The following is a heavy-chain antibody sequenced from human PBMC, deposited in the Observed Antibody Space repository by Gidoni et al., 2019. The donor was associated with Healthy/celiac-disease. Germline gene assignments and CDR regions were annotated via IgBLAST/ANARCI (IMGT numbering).Heavy chain of an antibody. CDR2: ISYDGSNK. J-gene: IGHJ4*02. CDR3: AKDHRSGAALPADY. D-gene: IGHD6-6*01. Sequence: VQLVESGGGVLQPGRSLRLSCAASGFTVRSNGMHWVQQAPGNGLGWVAVISYDGSNKYYADSVKGRFTSSRDNSKNTLYLQMNSLRAEDTAVYYCAKDHRSGAALPADYWGQGTLVTVSS. CDR1: GFTVRSNG. V-gene: IGHV3-30*18.